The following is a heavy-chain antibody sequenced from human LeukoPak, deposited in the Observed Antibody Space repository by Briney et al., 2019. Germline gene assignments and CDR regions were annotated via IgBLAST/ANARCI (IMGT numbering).Heavy chain of an antibody. D-gene: IGHD3-22*01. Sequence: PSETLSLTCAVYGGSFSGYYWSWIRQPPGKGLEWIGEINHSGSTNYNPSLKSRVTISVDTSKNQFSLKLSSVTAADTAVYYCARHVVVVGNDCYYYGMDVWGQGTTVTVSS. J-gene: IGHJ6*02. V-gene: IGHV4-34*01. CDR1: GGSFSGYY. CDR3: ARHVVVVGNDCYYYGMDV. CDR2: INHSGST.